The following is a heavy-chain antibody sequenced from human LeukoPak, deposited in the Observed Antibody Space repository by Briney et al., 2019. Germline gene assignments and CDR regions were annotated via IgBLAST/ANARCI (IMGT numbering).Heavy chain of an antibody. CDR2: ISGSGGST. V-gene: IGHV3-23*01. CDR1: GFTFSSYE. CDR3: AKDRSSGVGYYFDY. J-gene: IGHJ4*02. D-gene: IGHD6-19*01. Sequence: PGGSLRLSCAASGFTFSSYEMNWVRQAPGKGLEWVSAISGSGGSTYYAGSVKGRFTISRDNSKNTLYLQMNSLRAEDTAVYYCAKDRSSGVGYYFDYWGQGTLVTVSS.